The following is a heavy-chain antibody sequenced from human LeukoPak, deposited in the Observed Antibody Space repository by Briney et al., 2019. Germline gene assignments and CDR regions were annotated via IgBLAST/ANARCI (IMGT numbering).Heavy chain of an antibody. CDR3: ASTLDIVVVPAASDAFDI. CDR1: GGSISSYY. J-gene: IGHJ3*02. V-gene: IGHV4-59*01. D-gene: IGHD2-2*03. CDR2: IYYSGST. Sequence: SETLSLTCTVSGGSISSYYWSWIRQPPGKGLEWIGYIYYSGSTNYNPSLKSRVTISVDTSKNQFSLKLSSVTAADTAVYYCASTLDIVVVPAASDAFDIWGQGTMVTVSS.